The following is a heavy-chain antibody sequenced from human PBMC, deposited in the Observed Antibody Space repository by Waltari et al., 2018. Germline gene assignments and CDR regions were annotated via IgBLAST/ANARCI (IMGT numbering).Heavy chain of an antibody. D-gene: IGHD3-22*01. CDR2: INAGNGNT. Sequence: QVQLVQSGAEVKKPGASVKVSCKASGYTFTSYAMHWVRRAPGQRLEWMGWINAGNGNTKYSQEFQGRVTITRDTSASTAYMELSSLRSEDMAVYYCARDLFTYYYDSSGYYLDYWGQGTLVTVSS. V-gene: IGHV1-3*03. J-gene: IGHJ4*02. CDR3: ARDLFTYYYDSSGYYLDY. CDR1: GYTFTSYA.